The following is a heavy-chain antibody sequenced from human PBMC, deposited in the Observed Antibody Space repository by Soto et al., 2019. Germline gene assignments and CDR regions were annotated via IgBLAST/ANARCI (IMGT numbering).Heavy chain of an antibody. CDR1: GGSISSSSYY. CDR2: IYYSGST. CDR3: VRTARQGAVAPHWFDR. V-gene: IGHV4-39*01. D-gene: IGHD2-21*02. Sequence: PSETLSLTCTVSGGSISSSSYYWGWIRQPPGKGLEWIGSIYYSGSTYYNPSLKSRVTISVDTSKNQFSLKLSSVTAADTAVYYCVRTARQGAVAPHWFDRWGQGTQVTVSS. J-gene: IGHJ5*02.